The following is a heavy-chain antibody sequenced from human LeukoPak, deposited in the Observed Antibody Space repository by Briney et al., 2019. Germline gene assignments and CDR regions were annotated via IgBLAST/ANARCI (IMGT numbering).Heavy chain of an antibody. Sequence: SQTLSLTCTVSGGSISSYYWSWIRQPPGKGLEWIGYIYYSGSTNYNPSLKSRVTISVDTSKNQFSLKLSSVTAADTAVYYCARTDYGDYCHRYWGQGTLVTVSS. J-gene: IGHJ4*02. D-gene: IGHD4-17*01. CDR2: IYYSGST. CDR1: GGSISSYY. CDR3: ARTDYGDYCHRY. V-gene: IGHV4-59*01.